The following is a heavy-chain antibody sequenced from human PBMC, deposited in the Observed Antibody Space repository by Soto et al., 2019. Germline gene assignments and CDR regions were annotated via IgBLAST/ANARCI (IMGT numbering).Heavy chain of an antibody. D-gene: IGHD3-22*01. J-gene: IGHJ1*01. V-gene: IGHV3-30-3*01. CDR3: ARAVGGSSGYLEYFQH. CDR1: GFTFSSYA. CDR2: ISYDGSNK. Sequence: PGGSLRLSCAASGFTFSSYAMHWVRQAPGKGLEWLAVISYDGSNKYYADSVKGRFTISRDNSKNTLYLQMNSLRAEDTAVYYCARAVGGSSGYLEYFQHWGPGTLLTVSS.